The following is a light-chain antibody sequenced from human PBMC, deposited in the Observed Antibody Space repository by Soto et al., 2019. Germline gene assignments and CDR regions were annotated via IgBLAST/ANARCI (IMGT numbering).Light chain of an antibody. Sequence: EMVLTQSPDTLSLSPGERAALSCRASQSVSSSYLAWYQQKPGQAPRLLIYGASSRATGIPDRFSGSGSGTDFTLTISRLELEDFAVYYCQQYGSSPTFGQGTKVDIK. CDR2: GAS. CDR1: QSVSSSY. J-gene: IGKJ1*01. CDR3: QQYGSSPT. V-gene: IGKV3-20*01.